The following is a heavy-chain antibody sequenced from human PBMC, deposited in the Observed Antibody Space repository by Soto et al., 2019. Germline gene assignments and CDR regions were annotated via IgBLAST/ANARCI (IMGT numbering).Heavy chain of an antibody. D-gene: IGHD3-10*01. J-gene: IGHJ4*02. CDR3: AREDRNYYGSGSIYFDY. CDR1: GFTFSSYG. CDR2: IWYDGSNK. V-gene: IGHV3-33*01. Sequence: QVQLVESGGGVVQPGRSLRLSCAASGFTFSSYGMHWVRQAPSKGLEWVAVIWYDGSNKYYADSVKGRFTISRDNSKNTLYLQMNSLRAEDTAVYYCAREDRNYYGSGSIYFDYWGQGTLVTVSS.